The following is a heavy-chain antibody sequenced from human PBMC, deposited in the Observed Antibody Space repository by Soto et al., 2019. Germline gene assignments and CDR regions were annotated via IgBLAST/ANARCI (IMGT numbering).Heavy chain of an antibody. Sequence: PGESLKISCQGSGYSLANYWIAWVRQMPGKGLEWMGMIYPVDSDARYSPSFQGQVTISADKSISTAYLQWTSLRASDTAMYYCATLTVTGLCYFDYWGQGTVVTVSS. V-gene: IGHV5-51*01. CDR3: ATLTVTGLCYFDY. CDR2: IYPVDSDA. CDR1: GYSLANYW. D-gene: IGHD1-1*01. J-gene: IGHJ4*02.